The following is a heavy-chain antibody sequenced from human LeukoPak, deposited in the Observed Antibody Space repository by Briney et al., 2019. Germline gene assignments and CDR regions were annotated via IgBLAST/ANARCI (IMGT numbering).Heavy chain of an antibody. CDR2: IIPIFGTA. J-gene: IGHJ5*02. CDR3: VTVGHP. Sequence: GASVKVSGKASAGTYSSYAISWVRQAPGQGLEWMGGIIPIFGTANYAQKFQGRVTITADESTSTAYMELSSLRSEDTAVYYCVTVGHPWGQGTLVTVSS. CDR1: AGTYSSYA. V-gene: IGHV1-69*13.